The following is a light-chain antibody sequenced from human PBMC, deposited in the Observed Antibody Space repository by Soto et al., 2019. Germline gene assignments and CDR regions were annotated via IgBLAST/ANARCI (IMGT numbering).Light chain of an antibody. Sequence: QSALAQPASVSGSPGQSITMSCTGTSSDVGGYNLVSWYQQHPGKAPKLMIYEVSNWPSGVSNRFSGSKSGNTASLTISGLQAEDEADYYCSSYTSSSNYVFGTGTKVTVL. CDR2: EVS. J-gene: IGLJ1*01. CDR3: SSYTSSSNYV. V-gene: IGLV2-14*01. CDR1: SSDVGGYNL.